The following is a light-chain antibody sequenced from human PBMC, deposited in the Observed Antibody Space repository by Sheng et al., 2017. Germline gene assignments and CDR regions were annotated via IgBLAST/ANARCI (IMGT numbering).Light chain of an antibody. V-gene: IGLV3-1*01. CDR3: QAWDSSTENVV. CDR1: KLGDKY. J-gene: IGLJ2*01. Sequence: SYELTQPPSVSVSPGQTASITCSGDKLGDKYTCWYQQKPGQSPLLVIYQDNKRPSGIPERFSGSNSGNTATLTISGTQAPDEAAYYCQAWDSSTENVVFGGGTKLTVL. CDR2: QDN.